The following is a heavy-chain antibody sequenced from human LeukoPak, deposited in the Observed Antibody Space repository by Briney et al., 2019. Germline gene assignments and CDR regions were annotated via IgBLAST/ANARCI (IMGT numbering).Heavy chain of an antibody. V-gene: IGHV3-74*01. CDR3: ARDLVVVAATWGWWFDP. D-gene: IGHD2-15*01. CDR2: INSDGSST. Sequence: GGSLRLSCAASGFTFSSYWMHWVRQAPGKGLVWVSRINSDGSSTSYAGSVKGQLPISRDNAKNTLYLQMNSLRADDTAVYYCARDLVVVAATWGWWFDPWGQGTLVTVSS. J-gene: IGHJ5*02. CDR1: GFTFSSYW.